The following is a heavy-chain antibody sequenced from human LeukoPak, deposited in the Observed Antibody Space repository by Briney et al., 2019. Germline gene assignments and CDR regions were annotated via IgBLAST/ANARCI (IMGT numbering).Heavy chain of an antibody. CDR2: ISYEGSNK. J-gene: IGHJ4*02. CDR3: AREGYDSSGYPYGDY. CDR1: GFTFSSYA. D-gene: IGHD3-22*01. Sequence: PGGSLRLSCAASGFTFSSYAMHWVRQAPGKGLEWVAVISYEGSNKYYADSVKGRFTISRDNSKNTLYLQMNSLRAEDTAVYYCAREGYDSSGYPYGDYWGQGTLVTVSS. V-gene: IGHV3-30-3*01.